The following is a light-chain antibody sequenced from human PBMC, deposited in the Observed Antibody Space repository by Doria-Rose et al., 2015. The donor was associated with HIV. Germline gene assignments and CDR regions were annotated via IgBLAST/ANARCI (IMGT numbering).Light chain of an antibody. J-gene: IGKJ5*01. CDR3: QQYGTSRGT. Sequence: EIVMTQSPGTLSSSPGERATLSCRASQRVKSSYLAWYQQKPGQAPRLLIYDASTRVTGIPDRFSGSGSGTDFTLTISRLEPEDVAVYYCQQYGTSRGTFGQGTRLEIK. CDR2: DAS. V-gene: IGKV3-20*01. CDR1: QRVKSSY.